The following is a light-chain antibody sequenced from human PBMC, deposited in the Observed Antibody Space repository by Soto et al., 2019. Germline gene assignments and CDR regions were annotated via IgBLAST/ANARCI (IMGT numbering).Light chain of an antibody. CDR3: QQYGSSGT. V-gene: IGKV3-20*01. CDR2: GAS. CDR1: QSVSNNY. J-gene: IGKJ1*01. Sequence: IVLTQSPGPLSLSPGALATFSFRASQSVSNNYLAWYQQKPGQAPRLLIYGASNRATGIPDRFSGSGSGTDFTLTISRLEPEDFAVYYCQQYGSSGTFGQGTKVDIK.